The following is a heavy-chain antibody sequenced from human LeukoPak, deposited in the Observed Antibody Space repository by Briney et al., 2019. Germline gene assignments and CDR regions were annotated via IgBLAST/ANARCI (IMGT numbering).Heavy chain of an antibody. Sequence: SCKASGYTFTSYAMHWVRQAPGKGPEWVAVISYDGSNKYCADSVKGRFTISRDNSKNTLYLQMNSLRAEDTAVYYCARDSYYYDSSGYGGFDYWGQGTLVTVSS. D-gene: IGHD3-22*01. CDR1: GYTFTSYA. J-gene: IGHJ4*02. CDR2: ISYDGSNK. CDR3: ARDSYYYDSSGYGGFDY. V-gene: IGHV3-30-3*01.